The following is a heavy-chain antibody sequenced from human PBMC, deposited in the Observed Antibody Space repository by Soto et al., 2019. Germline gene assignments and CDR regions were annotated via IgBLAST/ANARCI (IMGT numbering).Heavy chain of an antibody. J-gene: IGHJ4*02. Sequence: PGGSLRLSCAASGFTFSSYGMHWVRQAPGKGLEWVAVIWYDGSNKYYADSVKGRFTISRDNSKNTLYLQMNSLRAEDTAVYYCARDLGIYCSSNSCYTEKYFDYWGQGTLVTVSS. CDR3: ARDLGIYCSSNSCYTEKYFDY. CDR1: GFTFSSYG. CDR2: IWYDGSNK. D-gene: IGHD2-2*02. V-gene: IGHV3-33*01.